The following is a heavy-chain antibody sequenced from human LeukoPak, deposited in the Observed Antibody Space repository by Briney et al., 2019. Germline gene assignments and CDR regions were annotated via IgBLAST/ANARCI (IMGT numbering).Heavy chain of an antibody. CDR3: ARHSAGGTGSFDY. CDR1: GDSFTSYW. D-gene: IGHD6-13*01. V-gene: IGHV5-51*01. Sequence: GESLKISCQDSGDSFTSYWIGWVRQMPGKGLEWMATLYPGDSTTRYSPSFQGQVTISVDNSISTAYLHWSRLKASDTAMYYCARHSAGGTGSFDYWGQGTLVTVSS. CDR2: LYPGDSTT. J-gene: IGHJ4*02.